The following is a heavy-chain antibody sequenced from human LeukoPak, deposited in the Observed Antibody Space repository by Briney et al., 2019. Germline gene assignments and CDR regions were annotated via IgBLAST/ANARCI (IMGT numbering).Heavy chain of an antibody. CDR2: IYHSGST. Sequence: SETLSLTCTVSGGSISSSNWWSWVRQPPGKGLEWIGEIYHSGSTNYNPSLKSRVTISVDKSKNQFSLKLSSVTAADTAVYYCARRGAGSGYDVGNYWGQGTLVTVSS. CDR3: ARRGAGSGYDVGNY. D-gene: IGHD5-12*01. CDR1: GGSISSSNW. V-gene: IGHV4-4*02. J-gene: IGHJ4*02.